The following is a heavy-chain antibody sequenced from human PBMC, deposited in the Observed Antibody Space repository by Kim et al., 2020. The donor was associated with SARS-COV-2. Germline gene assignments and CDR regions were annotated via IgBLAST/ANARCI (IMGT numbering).Heavy chain of an antibody. D-gene: IGHD3-10*01. J-gene: IGHJ6*02. CDR3: ARGAIHYYGMDV. Sequence: TRYSPSFQGQVTISADKSTSTAYLQWSSLKASDTAMYYCARGAIHYYGMDVWGQGTTVTVSS. CDR2: T. V-gene: IGHV5-51*01.